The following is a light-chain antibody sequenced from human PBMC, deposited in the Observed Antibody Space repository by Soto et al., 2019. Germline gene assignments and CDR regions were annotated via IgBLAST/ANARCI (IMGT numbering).Light chain of an antibody. CDR3: SSHASSSTLDV. Sequence: QSALTQPASVSGSPGQSITISCTGTSSDVGSYVSWYQQHPDKAPKLMIYEVSNRPSGVSNRFSGSKSGNTASLTISGLQAEDEADYYCSSHASSSTLDVFGTGTKVTVL. J-gene: IGLJ1*01. V-gene: IGLV2-14*01. CDR2: EVS. CDR1: SSDVGSY.